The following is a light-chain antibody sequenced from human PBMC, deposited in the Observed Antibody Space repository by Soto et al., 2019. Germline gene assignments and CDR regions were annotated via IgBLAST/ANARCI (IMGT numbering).Light chain of an antibody. Sequence: EIVLTQSPGTLSLSPGERATLSCRASQSVSSSYLAWSQQKPGQAPRLLIYGTSSRATGIPDRFRGSGSGTGFTLTISRPEPEDFAVYYCQQDGSSDLGTFGGGTKVEIK. CDR1: QSVSSSY. J-gene: IGKJ4*01. CDR2: GTS. CDR3: QQDGSSDLGT. V-gene: IGKV3-20*01.